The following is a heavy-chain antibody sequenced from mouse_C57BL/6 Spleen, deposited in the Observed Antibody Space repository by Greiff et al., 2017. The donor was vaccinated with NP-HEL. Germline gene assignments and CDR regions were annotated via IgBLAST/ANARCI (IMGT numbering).Heavy chain of an antibody. CDR3: ARGGGSSLDFDY. CDR1: GYTFTSYW. J-gene: IGHJ2*01. Sequence: QVQLQQPGAELVRPGTSVKLSCKASGYTFTSYWMHWVKQRPGQGLEWIGVIDPSDSYTNYNQKFKGKATLTVDTSSSTAYMQLSSLTSEDSAVYYCARGGGSSLDFDYWGQGTTLTVSS. V-gene: IGHV1-59*01. D-gene: IGHD1-1*01. CDR2: IDPSDSYT.